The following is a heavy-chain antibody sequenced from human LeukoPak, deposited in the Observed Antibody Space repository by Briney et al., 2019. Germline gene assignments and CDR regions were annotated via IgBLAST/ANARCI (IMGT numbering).Heavy chain of an antibody. J-gene: IGHJ5*02. CDR1: GYTFTSYD. CDR3: AREGPMVRGVITNWFDP. CDR2: ISAYNGNT. D-gene: IGHD3-10*01. V-gene: IGHV1-18*01. Sequence: ASVKVSCKASGYTFTSYDINWVRQAPGQGLEWMGWISAYNGNTNYAQKLQGRVTMTTDTSTSTAYMELRSLRSDDTAVYYCAREGPMVRGVITNWFDPWGQGTLVTVSS.